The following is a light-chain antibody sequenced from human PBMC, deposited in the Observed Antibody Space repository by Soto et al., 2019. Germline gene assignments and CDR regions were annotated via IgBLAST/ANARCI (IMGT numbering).Light chain of an antibody. CDR3: QQYGSSRT. V-gene: IGKV3-15*01. Sequence: IVMTQYPATLSVSPGERVTLSCRASQGIGITLAWYQQKPGQTPRLLIYGASTRATGIPARFSGSGSGTDFTLTISRLEPEDFAVYYCQQYGSSRTFGQGTKVDIK. CDR2: GAS. J-gene: IGKJ1*01. CDR1: QGIGIT.